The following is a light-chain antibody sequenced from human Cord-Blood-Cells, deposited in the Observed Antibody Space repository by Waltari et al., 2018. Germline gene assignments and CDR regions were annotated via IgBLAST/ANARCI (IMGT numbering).Light chain of an antibody. J-gene: IGLJ2*01. CDR3: DSRDSSRNHLE. CDR1: RPKSYY. CDR2: GKN. Sequence: SSELTQNPAVSVALGQTVRITCQGDRPKSYYASGYQQNPGPAPVLVIYGKNNRPSGIPDRFSGSSSGNTASLTITGAQAEDEADYYCDSRDSSRNHLEFGGGTKLTVL. V-gene: IGLV3-19*01.